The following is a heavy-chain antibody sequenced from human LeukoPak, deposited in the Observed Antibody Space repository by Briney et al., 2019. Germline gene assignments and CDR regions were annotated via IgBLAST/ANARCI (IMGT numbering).Heavy chain of an antibody. CDR2: INPSGGST. CDR3: ARVDQEPRYYDSSGYYQHFDY. J-gene: IGHJ4*02. D-gene: IGHD3-22*01. Sequence: GASVKVSCKASGYTFTSYGISWVRQAPGQGLEWMGIINPSGGSTSYAQKFQGRVTMTRDTSISTAYMELSRLRSDDTAVYYCARVDQEPRYYDSSGYYQHFDYWGQGTLVTVSS. V-gene: IGHV1-46*01. CDR1: GYTFTSYG.